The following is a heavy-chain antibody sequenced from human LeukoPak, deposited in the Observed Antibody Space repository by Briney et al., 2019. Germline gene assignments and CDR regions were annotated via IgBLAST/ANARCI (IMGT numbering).Heavy chain of an antibody. Sequence: PGGSLRLSCAASGFTFSSYWMHWVRQDPGKGLVWVSYIRGDGTSTSYADSVKGRFTISRDNAKNTLYLQMNSLRVEDTAVYYCARVGGVSGRAFDMWGQGTMVTVSP. CDR3: ARVGGVSGRAFDM. D-gene: IGHD6-25*01. V-gene: IGHV3-74*01. J-gene: IGHJ3*02. CDR2: IRGDGTST. CDR1: GFTFSSYW.